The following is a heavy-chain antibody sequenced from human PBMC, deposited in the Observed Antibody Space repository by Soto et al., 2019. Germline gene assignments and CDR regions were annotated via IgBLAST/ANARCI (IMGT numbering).Heavy chain of an antibody. Sequence: SSKGSCKASVYVFTAYHIHWVRQAPGQGLEWMGWINPNSGGTNYAQKFQGRVTMTRDTSISTAYMELSRLRSDDTAVYYCARSQWGLDYWGQGTLVTVSS. CDR1: VYVFTAYH. CDR3: ARSQWGLDY. V-gene: IGHV1-2*02. D-gene: IGHD1-26*01. J-gene: IGHJ4*02. CDR2: INPNSGGT.